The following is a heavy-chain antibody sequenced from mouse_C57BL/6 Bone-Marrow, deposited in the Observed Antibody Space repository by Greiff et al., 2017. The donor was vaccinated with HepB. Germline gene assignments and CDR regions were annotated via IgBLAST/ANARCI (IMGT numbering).Heavy chain of an antibody. CDR3: ARDYGSSSYWYFDV. V-gene: IGHV5-17*01. J-gene: IGHJ1*03. CDR2: ISSGSSTI. D-gene: IGHD1-1*01. Sequence: EVMLVESGGGLVKPGGSLKLSCAASGFTFSDYGMHWVRQAPEKGLEWVAYISSGSSTIYYADTVKGRFTISRDNVKNTLFLQMTSLRSEDTAMYYCARDYGSSSYWYFDVWGTGTTVTVSS. CDR1: GFTFSDYG.